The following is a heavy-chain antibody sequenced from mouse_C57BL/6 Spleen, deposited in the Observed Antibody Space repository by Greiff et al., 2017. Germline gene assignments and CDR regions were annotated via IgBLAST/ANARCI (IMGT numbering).Heavy chain of an antibody. CDR3: AEGAQAFDY. CDR1: GYTFTSYW. V-gene: IGHV1-7*01. D-gene: IGHD3-2*02. Sequence: QVHVKQSGAELAKPGASVKLSCKASGYTFTSYWMHWVKQRPGQGLEWIGYINPSSGYTKYNQKFKDKATLTADKSSSTAYMQLSSLTYEDSAVYYCAEGAQAFDYWGQGTTLTVSS. J-gene: IGHJ2*01. CDR2: INPSSGYT.